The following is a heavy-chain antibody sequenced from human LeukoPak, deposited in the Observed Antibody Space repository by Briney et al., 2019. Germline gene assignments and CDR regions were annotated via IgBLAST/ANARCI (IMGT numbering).Heavy chain of an antibody. CDR2: IYYSGST. J-gene: IGHJ5*02. Sequence: PSETLSLTCTVSGGSISSSSYYWGWIRQPPGKGLEWIGSIYYSGSTYYNPSLKSRVTISVDTSKNQFSLKLSSVTAADTAVYYCARGRGDFWSGYRNWFDPWGQGTLVTVSS. CDR3: ARGRGDFWSGYRNWFDP. V-gene: IGHV4-39*01. D-gene: IGHD3-3*01. CDR1: GGSISSSSYY.